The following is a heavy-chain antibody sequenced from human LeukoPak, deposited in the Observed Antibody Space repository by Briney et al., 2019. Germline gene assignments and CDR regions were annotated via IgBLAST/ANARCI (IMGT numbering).Heavy chain of an antibody. J-gene: IGHJ3*02. CDR2: IYHSGST. D-gene: IGHD1-26*01. CDR3: ASPFRYSGSYEDAFDI. CDR1: GYSISSGYY. V-gene: IGHV4-38-2*02. Sequence: SETLSLTCTVSGYSISSGYYWGWIRQPPGKGLEWIGSIYHSGSTYYNPSLKSRVTISVDTSKNQFPLKLSSVTAADTAVYYCASPFRYSGSYEDAFDIWGQGTMVTVSS.